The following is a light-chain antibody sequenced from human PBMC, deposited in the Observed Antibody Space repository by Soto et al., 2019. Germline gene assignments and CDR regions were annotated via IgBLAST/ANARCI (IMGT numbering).Light chain of an antibody. Sequence: EIVMPQSPATLSVSPGERATLSCRASQSVSSNLAWYQQKPGQAPRLLIYGASTRATGIPARFSGSGSGTEFTLTISSLQSEDFAVYYWQEYNNWPPLNFGGGTKVEIK. CDR3: QEYNNWPPLN. J-gene: IGKJ4*01. CDR1: QSVSSN. V-gene: IGKV3-15*01. CDR2: GAS.